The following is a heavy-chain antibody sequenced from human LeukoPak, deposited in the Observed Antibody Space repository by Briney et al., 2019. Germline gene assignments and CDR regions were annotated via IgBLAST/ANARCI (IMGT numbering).Heavy chain of an antibody. J-gene: IGHJ4*02. CDR1: GFTFSNSA. Sequence: GGSLRLSCAASGFTFSNSAMHWVRQAPGKGLEWVAIISYDGSNKYYTDSVKGRFTISRDNSKNTLYLQMNSLRAEDTAVYYCARGTAYYDFWSGYVDYWGQGNLVTVSS. CDR2: ISYDGSNK. CDR3: ARGTAYYDFWSGYVDY. D-gene: IGHD3-3*01. V-gene: IGHV3-30-3*01.